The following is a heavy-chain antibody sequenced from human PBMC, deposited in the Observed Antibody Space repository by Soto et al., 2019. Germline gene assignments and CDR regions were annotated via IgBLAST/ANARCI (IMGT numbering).Heavy chain of an antibody. Sequence: QVQLQESGPGLVKPSQTLSLTCTVSGGSISSGGYYWSWIRQHPGKGLEWIGYIYYSGSTYYNPSLKRRVTISVDTSKNQFSLKLSSVTAADTAVYYCARYIVVVPAAMVDYYYYYMDVWGKGTTVTVSS. V-gene: IGHV4-31*03. J-gene: IGHJ6*03. CDR1: GGSISSGGYY. CDR3: ARYIVVVPAAMVDYYYYYMDV. CDR2: IYYSGST. D-gene: IGHD2-2*01.